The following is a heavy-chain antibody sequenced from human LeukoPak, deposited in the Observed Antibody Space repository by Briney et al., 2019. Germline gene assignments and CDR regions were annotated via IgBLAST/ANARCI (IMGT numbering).Heavy chain of an antibody. V-gene: IGHV3-23*01. Sequence: PGGSLRLSCAAAGFAFSRNALSWVRQAPGEGLDWVSSISVSSTTYYLDSVKGRFTISRDNSNNALFLQMNSLRAEDTALYYCAKCNLDNCREGFHIWGRGTMVTVSS. CDR1: GFAFSRNA. J-gene: IGHJ3*02. CDR3: AKCNLDNCREGFHI. CDR2: ISVSSTT. D-gene: IGHD1-1*01.